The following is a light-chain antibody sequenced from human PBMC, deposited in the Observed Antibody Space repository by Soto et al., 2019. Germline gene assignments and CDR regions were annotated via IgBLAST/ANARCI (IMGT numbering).Light chain of an antibody. J-gene: IGLJ3*02. V-gene: IGLV4-69*01. CDR1: SGHSSYA. Sequence: QAVVTQSPSASASLGASVKLTCTLSSGHSSYAIAWHQQQPEKGPRYLMKLNSDGSHSKGDGIPDRFSGSSSGAERYLTISSLQSEDEADYYCQTWGSYSWVFGGGTKLTVL. CDR3: QTWGSYSWV. CDR2: LNSDGSH.